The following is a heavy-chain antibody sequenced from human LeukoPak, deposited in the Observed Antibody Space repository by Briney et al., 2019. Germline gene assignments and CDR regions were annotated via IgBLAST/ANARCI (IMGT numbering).Heavy chain of an antibody. J-gene: IGHJ6*02. CDR3: ARRGPYSSGWYGYYYGMDV. D-gene: IGHD6-19*01. CDR2: IYYSGST. CDR1: GGSISSSSYY. Sequence: PSETLSLSCTFSGGSISSSSYYWGWVRQPPGKGLEWIGSIYYSGSTYYNPSLKSRVTISVDTSKHQFSLKLSSVTAAETAVYYCARRGPYSSGWYGYYYGMDVWGQGTTVTVSS. V-gene: IGHV4-39*01.